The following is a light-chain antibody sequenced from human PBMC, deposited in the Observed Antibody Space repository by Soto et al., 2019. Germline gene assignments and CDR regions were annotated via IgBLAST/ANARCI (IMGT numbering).Light chain of an antibody. V-gene: IGLV1-51*01. CDR3: GSWDSSLRAYV. CDR1: ISNIGGNS. J-gene: IGLJ1*01. Sequence: QSVLTQPPSLSAAPGQKVTISCSGSISNIGGNSVSWYQQLPVTAPKLLIYDDNKRPSGIPYRFSGSKSGTSATLGITGFQTGDEADYYCGSWDSSLRAYVFGTGTKVTVL. CDR2: DDN.